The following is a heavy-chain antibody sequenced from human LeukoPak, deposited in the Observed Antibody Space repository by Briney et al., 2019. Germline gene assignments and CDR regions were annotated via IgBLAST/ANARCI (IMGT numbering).Heavy chain of an antibody. D-gene: IGHD1-26*01. CDR1: GYTFTSYG. CDR2: ISAYNGNT. V-gene: IGHV1-18*01. CDR3: ARDRIVGAPNYYYYYYMDV. Sequence: GASVKLSCNSSGYTFTSYGISWVRQAPGQGLEWIGWISAYNGNTNYAQKLQGRVTMTTDTSTSTAYMELRSLRSDDTAVYYCARDRIVGAPNYYYYYYMDVWGKGTTVTVSS. J-gene: IGHJ6*03.